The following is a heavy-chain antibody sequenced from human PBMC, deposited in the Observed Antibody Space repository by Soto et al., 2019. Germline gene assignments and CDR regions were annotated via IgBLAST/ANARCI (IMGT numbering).Heavy chain of an antibody. V-gene: IGHV1-24*01. J-gene: IGHJ3*01. Sequence: QVQLLQSGAEVKKPGASVKVSCKVSGYTLTKLSIHWVRQSPGQGLEWMGAIDPEEGETIYAQKFQGRVTVTEDTSTDTANLELSSLRSDDTAMYYCATDPLDDFNLWGQGTLVTVSS. CDR2: IDPEEGET. CDR1: GYTLTKLS. CDR3: ATDPLDDFNL.